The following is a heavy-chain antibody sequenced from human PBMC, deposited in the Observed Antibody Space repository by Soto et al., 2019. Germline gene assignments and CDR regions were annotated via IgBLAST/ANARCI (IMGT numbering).Heavy chain of an antibody. J-gene: IGHJ4*02. CDR3: TRAPEGSGSYYYFDF. CDR2: INRDGREK. CDR1: GFTFSNYW. V-gene: IGHV3-7*03. Sequence: VGSLRLSCAASGFTFSNYWMSWVRQAPGKGLQWVANINRDGREKYYVDSLKGRFTISRDNADNSLHLQLNSLRDEDTAVYYCTRAPEGSGSYYYFDFWGRGTLVTVPQ. D-gene: IGHD3-22*01.